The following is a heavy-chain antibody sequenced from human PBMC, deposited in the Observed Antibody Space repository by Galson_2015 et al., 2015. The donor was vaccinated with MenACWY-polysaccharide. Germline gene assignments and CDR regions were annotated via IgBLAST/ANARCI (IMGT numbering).Heavy chain of an antibody. CDR1: GFVFDDHA. Sequence: RLSCAASGFVFDDHAMHWVSGISRKSNDIGYADSVRGRFSTTRDNAKNSLYLQLNSLRVEDTALYYCARAGIGTVGRRAFDIWGKGTMVTVSS. CDR3: ARAGIGTVGRRAFDI. V-gene: IGHV3-9*01. CDR2: ISRKSNDI. J-gene: IGHJ3*02. D-gene: IGHD6-13*01.